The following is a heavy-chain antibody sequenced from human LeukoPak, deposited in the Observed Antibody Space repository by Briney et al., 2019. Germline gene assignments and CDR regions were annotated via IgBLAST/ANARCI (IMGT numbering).Heavy chain of an antibody. CDR1: GGSISSGDYY. D-gene: IGHD3-10*01. J-gene: IGHJ4*02. Sequence: PSQTLSLTCTVSGGSISSGDYYWSWIRQPPGKGLEWIGYIYYSGSTYYDPSLRSRVTISVDTSKNQFSLKLSSVTAADTAVYHCARGGHPGDYWGQGTLVTVSS. CDR2: IYYSGST. V-gene: IGHV4-30-4*08. CDR3: ARGGHPGDY.